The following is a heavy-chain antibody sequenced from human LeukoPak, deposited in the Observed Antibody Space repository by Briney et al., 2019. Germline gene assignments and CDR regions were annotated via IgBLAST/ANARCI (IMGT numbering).Heavy chain of an antibody. D-gene: IGHD3-22*01. V-gene: IGHV1-69*01. Sequence: SVTVSCMASGGTFSNYAISWVRQAPGQGRAWMGGIIPIFGTAVYAQKFQVRVTSTADESTSKAYMELSSLRSEDTAVYYCARDQTVYYYDSSGYYVWGQGTRVTVSS. CDR1: GGTFSNYA. CDR3: ARDQTVYYYDSSGYYV. CDR2: IIPIFGTA. J-gene: IGHJ4*02.